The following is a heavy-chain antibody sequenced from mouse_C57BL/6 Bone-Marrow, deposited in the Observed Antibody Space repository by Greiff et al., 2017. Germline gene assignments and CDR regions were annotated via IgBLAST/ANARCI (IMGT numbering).Heavy chain of an antibody. CDR3: ARRDGYDDAMDY. V-gene: IGHV1-52*01. Sequence: QVQLQQSGAELVRPGSSVKLSCKASGYTFTSYWMHWVKQRPIQGLEWIGNIDPSDSETPYNQKFKDKATLTVDKSSSTAYMQLSSLTSEDSAVYYCARRDGYDDAMDYWGQGTSVTVSS. D-gene: IGHD2-2*01. CDR2: IDPSDSET. J-gene: IGHJ4*01. CDR1: GYTFTSYW.